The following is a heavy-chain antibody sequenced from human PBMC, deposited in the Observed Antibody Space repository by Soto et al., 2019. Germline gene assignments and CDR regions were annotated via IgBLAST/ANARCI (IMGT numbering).Heavy chain of an antibody. CDR1: GNTFTSYD. Sequence: QVQLLQSGAEVKKPGASVKVSCKASGNTFTSYDINWVRQATGQGLEYLGWMNPNSGNTAYVQKFQDRFSMTWDTSLTTAYMELSSLRSEDTAVYFCARGGKYGDYSRWANPWGEGTLGTVSS. D-gene: IGHD4-17*01. J-gene: IGHJ5*02. CDR2: MNPNSGNT. V-gene: IGHV1-8*01. CDR3: ARGGKYGDYSRWANP.